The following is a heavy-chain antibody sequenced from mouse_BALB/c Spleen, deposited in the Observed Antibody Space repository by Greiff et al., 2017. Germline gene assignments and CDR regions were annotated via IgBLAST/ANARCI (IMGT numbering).Heavy chain of an antibody. J-gene: IGHJ4*01. V-gene: IGHV2-6-7*01. Sequence: VKLVESGPGLVAPSQSLSITCTVSGFSLTGYGVNWVRQPPGKGLEWLGMIWGDGSTDYNSALKSRLSISKDNSKSQVFLKMNSLQTDDTARYYCARGGVSTMITTGAMDYWGQGTSVTVSS. CDR3: ARGGVSTMITTGAMDY. CDR1: GFSLTGYG. D-gene: IGHD2-4*01. CDR2: IWGDGST.